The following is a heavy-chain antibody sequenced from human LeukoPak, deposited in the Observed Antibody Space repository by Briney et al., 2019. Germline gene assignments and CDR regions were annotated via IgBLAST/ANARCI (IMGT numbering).Heavy chain of an antibody. CDR1: GYTFTSYG. CDR3: AREAYTTGADY. CDR2: ISAYNGNA. D-gene: IGHD3-16*01. Sequence: ASVKVSCKASGYTFTSYGVSWLRQAPWQGLEWMGWISAYNGNANYVQRLKGRVTLTTDTSTTTAYMELRSLTSDDTAVYYCAREAYTTGADYWGQGTLVTVSS. J-gene: IGHJ4*02. V-gene: IGHV1-18*01.